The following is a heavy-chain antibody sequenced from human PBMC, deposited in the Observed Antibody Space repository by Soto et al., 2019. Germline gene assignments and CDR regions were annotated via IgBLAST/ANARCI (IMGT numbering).Heavy chain of an antibody. Sequence: QVQLVQSGAEVKKPGSSVKVSCKASGGTFSSYAISWVRQAPGQGLEWMGGTIPIFGTANYAQQVQGRVSITTDESTSTAYMELSSLRSEDKAVYYCESQRGTVTTYYYYGIDVWGQGTTVTVSS. CDR3: ESQRGTVTTYYYYGIDV. CDR1: GGTFSSYA. D-gene: IGHD4-17*01. V-gene: IGHV1-69*01. CDR2: TIPIFGTA. J-gene: IGHJ6*02.